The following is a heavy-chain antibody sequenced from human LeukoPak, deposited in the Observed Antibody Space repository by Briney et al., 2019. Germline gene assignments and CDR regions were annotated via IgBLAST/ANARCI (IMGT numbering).Heavy chain of an antibody. CDR2: IIPMFGAA. J-gene: IGHJ3*02. Sequence: ASVKVSCKASGGTFDNYAIRWVRQAPGQGLEWMGGIIPMFGAANYAQKFQGRLTITADKFTSTAYMELSSLRSEDTAMYYCARDPTYYYDSSGYSPTDSDAFDIWGQGTMVTVSS. V-gene: IGHV1-69*06. CDR3: ARDPTYYYDSSGYSPTDSDAFDI. CDR1: GGTFDNYA. D-gene: IGHD3-22*01.